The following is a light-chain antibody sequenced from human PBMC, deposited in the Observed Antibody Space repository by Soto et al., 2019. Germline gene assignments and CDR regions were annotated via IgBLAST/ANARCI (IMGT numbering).Light chain of an antibody. CDR2: EVS. CDR3: SSYTSSSTLYV. Sequence: QSALTQPASVSGSPGQSITISCTGTSSDVGGYNYVSWYQQHPGNAPKLMISEVSNRPSGVSNRFSGSKSGNTASLTISGLQAEDEDDYYCSSYTSSSTLYVFGTGTKVTVL. CDR1: SSDVGGYNY. J-gene: IGLJ1*01. V-gene: IGLV2-14*01.